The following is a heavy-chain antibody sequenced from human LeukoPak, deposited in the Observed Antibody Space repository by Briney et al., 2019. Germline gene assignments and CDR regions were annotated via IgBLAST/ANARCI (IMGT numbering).Heavy chain of an antibody. CDR1: GGTFSSCA. CDR3: AMTMGATIGETFDL. J-gene: IGHJ2*01. CDR2: IIPIFGTA. Sequence: SVKVSCKASGGTFSSCAISWVRQAPGQGLEWMGGIIPIFGTANYAQKFQGRVTITADESTSTAYMELSSLRSEDTAVYYCAMTMGATIGETFDLWGRGTLVTVSS. V-gene: IGHV1-69*01. D-gene: IGHD5-24*01.